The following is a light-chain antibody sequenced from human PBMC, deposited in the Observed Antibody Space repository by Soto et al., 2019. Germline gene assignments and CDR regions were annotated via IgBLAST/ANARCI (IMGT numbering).Light chain of an antibody. CDR3: QQYNSYWT. CDR1: HSISSW. V-gene: IGKV1-5*03. CDR2: KAS. Sequence: DIQITQSPSTLSASVGDRVSITCRASHSISSWLAWYQQKPGKAPKLLIYKASSLESGVPSRFSGSGSGTEFTLTISSLQPDDFATYYCQQYNSYWTFGQGTKVDIK. J-gene: IGKJ1*01.